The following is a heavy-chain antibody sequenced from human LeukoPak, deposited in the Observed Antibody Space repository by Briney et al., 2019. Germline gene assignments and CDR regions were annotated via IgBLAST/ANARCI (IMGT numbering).Heavy chain of an antibody. Sequence: PGGSLRLSCAASGFTFSSYAMSWVRQAPGKGLEWVSSISSSSSYIYYADSVKGRFTISRDNARNSLYLQMNSLRAEDTAVYYCARGAFGGSSGWGQGTLVTVSS. V-gene: IGHV3-21*01. CDR2: ISSSSSYI. J-gene: IGHJ4*02. D-gene: IGHD3-10*01. CDR3: ARGAFGGSSG. CDR1: GFTFSSYA.